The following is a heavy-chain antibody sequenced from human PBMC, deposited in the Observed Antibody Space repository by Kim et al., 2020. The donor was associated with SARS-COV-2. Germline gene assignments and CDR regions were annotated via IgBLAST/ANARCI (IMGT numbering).Heavy chain of an antibody. V-gene: IGHV3-33*01. CDR3: ARGIGLDSSGKPSDYYYYYGVDV. CDR1: GFTFSSYG. Sequence: GGSLRLSCAASGFTFSSYGMHWVRQAPGKGLEWVAVIWYDGSNKYYADSVKGRFTISRDNSKNTLYLQMNSLRAEDTAVYYCARGIGLDSSGKPSDYYYYYGVDVWGQGTTVTVSS. J-gene: IGHJ6*02. D-gene: IGHD3-22*01. CDR2: IWYDGSNK.